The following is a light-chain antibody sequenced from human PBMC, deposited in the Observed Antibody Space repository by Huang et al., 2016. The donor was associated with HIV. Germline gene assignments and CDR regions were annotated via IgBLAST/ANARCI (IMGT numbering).Light chain of an antibody. CDR2: AAS. CDR1: QSISNY. J-gene: IGKJ3*01. Sequence: DIQMTQSPSSLSASVGDRVTITCRVRQSISNYLNWYQQKPGKAPKLLIYAASSLQSGVPSRFSGSGSGTDFTLTISSLQPEDSAAYYCQQSYSPRTFGPGTKVDIK. CDR3: QQSYSPRT. V-gene: IGKV1-39*01.